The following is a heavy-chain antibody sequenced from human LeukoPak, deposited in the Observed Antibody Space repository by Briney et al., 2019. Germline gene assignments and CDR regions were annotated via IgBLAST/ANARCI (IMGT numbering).Heavy chain of an antibody. V-gene: IGHV3-23*01. D-gene: IGHD2-15*01. J-gene: IGHJ4*02. Sequence: GGSLRLSCAASGFTFSSYAMSWVRQAPGKGLEWVSAISGSGGSTYYADSVKGRFTISRDNSKNTLYLQMNSLRAEDTAVYYCVGDIPVVVVAATPFDYWGQGTLVTVSS. CDR1: GFTFSSYA. CDR2: ISGSGGST. CDR3: VGDIPVVVVAATPFDY.